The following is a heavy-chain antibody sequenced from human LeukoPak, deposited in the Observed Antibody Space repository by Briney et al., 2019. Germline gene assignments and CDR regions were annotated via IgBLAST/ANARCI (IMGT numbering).Heavy chain of an antibody. D-gene: IGHD3-10*01. CDR3: ARGYYGSGSLPPYFDY. J-gene: IGHJ4*02. Sequence: PSETLSLTCTVSGASISSYYWSWIRQPPGKGLEWIGYIYHSGSTYYNPSLKSRVTISVDRSKNQFSLKLSSVTAADTAVYYCARGYYGSGSLPPYFDYWGQGTLVTVSS. CDR2: IYHSGST. V-gene: IGHV4-59*12. CDR1: GASISSYY.